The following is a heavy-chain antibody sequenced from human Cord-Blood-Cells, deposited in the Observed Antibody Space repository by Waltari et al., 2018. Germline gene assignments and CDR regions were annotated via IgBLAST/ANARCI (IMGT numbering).Heavy chain of an antibody. CDR3: ARVVITQFDY. CDR2: ISSSSSTI. CDR1: GFTFSCFS. D-gene: IGHD3-22*01. J-gene: IGHJ4*02. Sequence: EVQLVESGGGLVQPGGSLRLSCAASGFTFSCFSMNWVRQAPGKGLEWVSYISSSSSTIYYADSVKGRFTISRDNAKNSLYLQMNSLRDEDTAVYYCARVVITQFDYWGQGTLVTVSS. V-gene: IGHV3-48*02.